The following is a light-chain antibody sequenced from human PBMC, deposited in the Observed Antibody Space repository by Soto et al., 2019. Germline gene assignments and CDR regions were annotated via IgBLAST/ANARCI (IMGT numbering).Light chain of an antibody. CDR3: QSYDISLSGYV. Sequence: QPVLTQPPSVSGAPGQRVTISCTGSSSNIGAGYDVHWYQQLPGTAPKLLIYGNSNRPSGVPDRFSGSKSGTSASLAITGLQAEDEADYYCQSYDISLSGYVFGTGTQLTVL. V-gene: IGLV1-40*01. CDR2: GNS. J-gene: IGLJ1*01. CDR1: SSNIGAGYD.